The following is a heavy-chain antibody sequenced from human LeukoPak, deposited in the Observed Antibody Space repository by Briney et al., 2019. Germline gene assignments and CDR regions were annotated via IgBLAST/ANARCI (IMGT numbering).Heavy chain of an antibody. D-gene: IGHD6-19*01. CDR1: GGSISTYS. V-gene: IGHV4-59*01. J-gene: IGHJ5*02. CDR3: ARAHSSGWPHMFDP. Sequence: SETLSLTCTVSGGSISTYSWTWIRQPPGKGLEWIGNIYYSGSTNYNPSLKSRVTVSIDTSKNQFSLKVSSVTAADTAVYYCARAHSSGWPHMFDPWGQGTLVTVPS. CDR2: IYYSGST.